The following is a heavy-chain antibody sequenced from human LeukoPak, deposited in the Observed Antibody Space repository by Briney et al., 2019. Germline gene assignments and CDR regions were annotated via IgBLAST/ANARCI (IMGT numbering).Heavy chain of an antibody. J-gene: IGHJ5*01. V-gene: IGHV3-53*01. D-gene: IGHD3-22*01. CDR2: IYGAETA. CDR1: GFSVSSNY. CDR3: GTMSNYDSGGYYDS. Sequence: PGGSLRLSCAVSGFSVSSNYMHWVRQTPGKGLQWVSVIYGAETANYADSVKGRFTISRDNAENTLYLQMNNLRVEDTAVYCCGTMSNYDSGGYYDSWGLGTLVTVFS.